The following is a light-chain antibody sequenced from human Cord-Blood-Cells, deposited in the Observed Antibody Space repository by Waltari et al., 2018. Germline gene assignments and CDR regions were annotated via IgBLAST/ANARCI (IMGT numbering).Light chain of an antibody. CDR1: QGIRSW. Sequence: DIQMTQSPSTLSASVGDRVTTTCRASQGIRSWLAWYQQKPGKAPKLLIYEASSLESGVPERFSGSGSGTEFTLTISSLQPDDFATYYCQQYSSYSWTFGQGTKVEIK. CDR3: QQYSSYSWT. CDR2: EAS. V-gene: IGKV1-5*03. J-gene: IGKJ1*01.